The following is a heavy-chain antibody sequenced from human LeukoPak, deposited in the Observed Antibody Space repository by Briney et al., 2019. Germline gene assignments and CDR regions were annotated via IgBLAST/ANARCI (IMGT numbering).Heavy chain of an antibody. D-gene: IGHD3-16*02. Sequence: SVKVSCKASGYTFTGYHMHWVRQAPGQGLEWMGGIIPIFGTANYAQKFQGRVTITADESTSTAYMELSSLRSEDTAVYYCAREHSLLFDYWGQGTLVTVSS. CDR2: IIPIFGTA. CDR1: GYTFTGYH. J-gene: IGHJ4*02. V-gene: IGHV1-69*13. CDR3: AREHSLLFDY.